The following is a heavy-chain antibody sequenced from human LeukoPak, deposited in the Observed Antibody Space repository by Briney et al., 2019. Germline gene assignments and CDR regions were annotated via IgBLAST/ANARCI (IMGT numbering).Heavy chain of an antibody. Sequence: PGGSLRLSCTASGLTVSSNCMSWVRPAPGKGLEWVSFIYSGGNTYYADSVKGRFTISRDNSKNTFHLQMNSLRAEDTAVYYCARRAGDYSHPYDYWGQGTLVTVSS. CDR3: ARRAGDYSHPYDY. CDR2: IYSGGNT. V-gene: IGHV3-53*01. CDR1: GLTVSSNC. D-gene: IGHD3-22*01. J-gene: IGHJ4*02.